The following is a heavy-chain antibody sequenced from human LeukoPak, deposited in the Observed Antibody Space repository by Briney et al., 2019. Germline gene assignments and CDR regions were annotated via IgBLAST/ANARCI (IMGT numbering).Heavy chain of an antibody. CDR3: ARGLGSSRDGYNRFDY. J-gene: IGHJ4*02. CDR2: IRYDGSNK. CDR1: GFTFSNYT. Sequence: PGGSLRLSCAASGFTFSNYTMSWVRQAPGKGLEWVAFIRYDGSNKYYADSVKGRFAISRDNSKNTLYLQMNSLRAEDTAVYYCARGLGSSRDGYNRFDYWGQGTLVTVSS. V-gene: IGHV3-30*02. D-gene: IGHD5-24*01.